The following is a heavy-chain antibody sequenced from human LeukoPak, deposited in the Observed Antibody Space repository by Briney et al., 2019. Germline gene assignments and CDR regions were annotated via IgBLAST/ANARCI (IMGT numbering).Heavy chain of an antibody. J-gene: IGHJ4*01. V-gene: IGHV3-7*01. CDR3: ARDGTAAGLYFVL. Sequence: GGSLRLSCAVSGFTFSSYWMNWVRQAPGKGLEWVASIRQDGGEKSYVDSVKGRFTISRDNTKNSLYLQINSLRAEDTAVYYCARDGTAAGLYFVLWGQGTLVTVSS. D-gene: IGHD6-13*01. CDR2: IRQDGGEK. CDR1: GFTFSSYW.